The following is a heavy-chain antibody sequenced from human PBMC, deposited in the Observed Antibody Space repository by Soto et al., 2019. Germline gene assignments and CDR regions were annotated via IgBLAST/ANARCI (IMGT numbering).Heavy chain of an antibody. Sequence: GGSLRLSCAASGFTFSSYSMNWVRQAPGKGLEWVSYISSSSSTIYYADSVKGRFTISRDNAKNSLYLQMNSLRAEDTAVYYYARGAYYYDSSGLSYWGQGSLDTVSS. CDR2: ISSSSSTI. J-gene: IGHJ1*01. V-gene: IGHV3-48*01. CDR3: ARGAYYYDSSGLSY. D-gene: IGHD3-22*01. CDR1: GFTFSSYS.